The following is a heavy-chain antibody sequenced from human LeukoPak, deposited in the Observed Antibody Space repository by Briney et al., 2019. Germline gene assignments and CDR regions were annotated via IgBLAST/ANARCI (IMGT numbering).Heavy chain of an antibody. CDR3: ARGSGGYSSSSEYYYYYYYMDV. D-gene: IGHD6-6*01. CDR1: GGSFSGYY. CDR2: INHSGST. Sequence: SETLSLTCAVYGGSFSGYYWSWIRQPPGKGLEWIGEINHSGSTNYNPSLKSRVTISVDTSKNQFSLKLSSVTAADTAVYYCARGSGGYSSSSEYYYYYYYMDVWGKGTTVTVSS. V-gene: IGHV4-34*01. J-gene: IGHJ6*03.